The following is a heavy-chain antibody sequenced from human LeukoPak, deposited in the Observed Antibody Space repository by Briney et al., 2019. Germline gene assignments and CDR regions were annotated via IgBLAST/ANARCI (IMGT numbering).Heavy chain of an antibody. CDR2: IYTSGDT. CDR1: RGSISTYF. V-gene: IGHV4-4*07. Sequence: TSETLSLTCTVPRGSISTYFWSWIRQPAGKGLEWIGRIYTSGDTNYNPSLKSRVTMSIFTSKNQFSLNKSTYTSAGRAMYYCANGHIAVAGSDYWGQGILVTVSS. CDR3: ANGHIAVAGSDY. J-gene: IGHJ4*02. D-gene: IGHD6-13*01.